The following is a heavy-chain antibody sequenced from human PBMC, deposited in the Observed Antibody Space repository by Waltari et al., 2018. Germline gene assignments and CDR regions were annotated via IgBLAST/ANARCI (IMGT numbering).Heavy chain of an antibody. CDR3: ARETDSTLDY. CDR1: GGSISSHY. Sequence: QVQLQESGPGLVKPSETLSLTCTVSGGSISSHYWSWIRQPPGKGLEWIGYIYYSGSTNYNPSLKSRVTISVDTSKNQFSLKLSSVTAADTAVYYCARETDSTLDYWGQGTLVTVSS. V-gene: IGHV4-59*11. CDR2: IYYSGST. J-gene: IGHJ4*02. D-gene: IGHD6-13*01.